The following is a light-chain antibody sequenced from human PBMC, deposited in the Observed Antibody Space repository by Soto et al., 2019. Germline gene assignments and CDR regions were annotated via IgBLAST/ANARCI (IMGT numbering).Light chain of an antibody. CDR3: QQRTNWRALT. V-gene: IGKV3-11*01. Sequence: EIVLTESPATLSLSPGERATLSCGASQSVTSFLAWYQQKPGQAPRLLIYDASHRTAGIPARFSGSGSGTDFTLTISSLEPEDFAVYYCQQRTNWRALTFGGGTKVDIK. CDR2: DAS. J-gene: IGKJ4*01. CDR1: QSVTSF.